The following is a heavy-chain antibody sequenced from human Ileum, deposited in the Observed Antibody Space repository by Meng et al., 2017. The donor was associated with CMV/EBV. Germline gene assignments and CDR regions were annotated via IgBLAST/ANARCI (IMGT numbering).Heavy chain of an antibody. J-gene: IGHJ5*02. CDR2: INPKNGAT. V-gene: IGHV1-2*02. Sequence: YTFTDCFIPWVRQAPGQGLEWMGWINPKNGATNYAQQFQGRVAMTRDTSINTAYMELSGLTSDDTAIYYCARRFEEGLSGKRPWFDPWGQGALVTVSS. D-gene: IGHD1-20*01. CDR3: ARRFEEGLSGKRPWFDP. CDR1: YTFTDCF.